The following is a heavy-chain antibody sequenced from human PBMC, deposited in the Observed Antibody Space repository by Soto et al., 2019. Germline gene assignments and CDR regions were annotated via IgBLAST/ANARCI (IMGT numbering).Heavy chain of an antibody. CDR3: ASYCSSSSCSQLYGMDV. CDR2: IDTSYSYS. V-gene: IGHV5-10-1*01. D-gene: IGHD2-15*01. CDR1: GYSFTKYW. Sequence: GESLKICCPGSGYSFTKYWIIWVRQVPGKGLEWMGRIDTSYSYSHYSASFQGHVTISADKSISTAYLQWSSLKASDTAMYYCASYCSSSSCSQLYGMDVWGQGTTVTVS. J-gene: IGHJ6*02.